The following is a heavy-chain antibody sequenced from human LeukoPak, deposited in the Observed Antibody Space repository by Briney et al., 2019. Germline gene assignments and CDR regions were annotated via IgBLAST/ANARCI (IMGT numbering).Heavy chain of an antibody. D-gene: IGHD1-1*01. CDR1: GGSISSYY. V-gene: IGHV4-59*08. CDR2: ISYSGSS. J-gene: IGHJ2*01. Sequence: SETLSLTCTVSGGSISSYYWSWIRQPPGKGLEWIGYISYSGSSNYNPSLKSRVTISADTSKNQFSLNLSSVTAADTAVHYCARAVGVGRGTYFDLWGRGTLVTVSS. CDR3: ARAVGVGRGTYFDL.